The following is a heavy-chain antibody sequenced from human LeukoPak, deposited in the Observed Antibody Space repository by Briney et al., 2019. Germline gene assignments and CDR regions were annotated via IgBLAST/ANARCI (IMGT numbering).Heavy chain of an antibody. Sequence: GASVKVSCKASGGTFSSYAISWVRQAPGQGLEWMGGIIPIFGTANYAQKFQGRVTITTDESTSTAYMELSSLRSEDTAVYYCATASRVTMVPSDYWGQGTLVTVSS. J-gene: IGHJ4*02. D-gene: IGHD3-10*01. CDR2: IIPIFGTA. CDR3: ATASRVTMVPSDY. CDR1: GGTFSSYA. V-gene: IGHV1-69*05.